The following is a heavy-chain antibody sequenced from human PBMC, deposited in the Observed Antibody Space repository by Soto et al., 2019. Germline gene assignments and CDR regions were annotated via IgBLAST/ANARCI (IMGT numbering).Heavy chain of an antibody. J-gene: IGHJ4*02. CDR2: ISGSGGST. D-gene: IGHD1-26*01. V-gene: IGHV3-23*01. CDR1: GFTFSSYA. Sequence: GGSLRLSCAASGFTFSSYAMSWVRQAPGKGLEWVSAISGSGGSTYYADPVKGRFTISRDNSKNTLYLQMNSLRAEDTAVYYCARYSGFTSLFDYWGQGTLVTVSS. CDR3: ARYSGFTSLFDY.